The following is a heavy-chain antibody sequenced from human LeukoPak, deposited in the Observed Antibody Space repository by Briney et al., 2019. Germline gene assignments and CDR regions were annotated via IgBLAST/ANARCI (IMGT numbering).Heavy chain of an antibody. CDR2: INHSGST. V-gene: IGHV4-34*01. Sequence: SETLSLTCAVYGGSFSGYYWSWIRQPPGKGLEWIGEINHSGSTNYNPSLKSRVTISVDTSRNQFSLKLSSVTAADTAVYYCARVRAAGVYCGGDCSRLPDYWGQGTLVTVSS. CDR1: GGSFSGYY. CDR3: ARVRAAGVYCGGDCSRLPDY. D-gene: IGHD2-21*02. J-gene: IGHJ4*02.